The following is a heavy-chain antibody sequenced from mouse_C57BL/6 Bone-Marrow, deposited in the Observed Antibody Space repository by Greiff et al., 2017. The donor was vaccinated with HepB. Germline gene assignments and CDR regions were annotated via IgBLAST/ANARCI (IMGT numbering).Heavy chain of an antibody. J-gene: IGHJ4*01. CDR3: ARDAKFYAMDY. CDR1: GFTFSDFY. V-gene: IGHV7-1*01. Sequence: EVMLVESGGGLVQSGRSLRLSCATSGFTFSDFYMEWVRQAPGKGLEWIAASRNKANDYTKEYSASVKGRFIVSRDTSQSILYLQMNALRAEDTAVYYCARDAKFYAMDYWGQGTSVTVSS. CDR2: SRNKANDYTK.